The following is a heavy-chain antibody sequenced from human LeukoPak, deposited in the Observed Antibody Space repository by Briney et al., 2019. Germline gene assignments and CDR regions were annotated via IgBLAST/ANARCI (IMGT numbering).Heavy chain of an antibody. CDR3: ARAKLGKQWLVNEFDY. Sequence: GGSLRLSCAASGFTFSSYAMHWVRQAPGKGLEWVAVISYDGSNKYYADSVKGRCTISRDNSKNTLYPQMNSLRAEDTAVYYCARAKLGKQWLVNEFDYWGQGTLVTVSS. CDR2: ISYDGSNK. J-gene: IGHJ4*02. V-gene: IGHV3-30-3*01. CDR1: GFTFSSYA. D-gene: IGHD6-19*01.